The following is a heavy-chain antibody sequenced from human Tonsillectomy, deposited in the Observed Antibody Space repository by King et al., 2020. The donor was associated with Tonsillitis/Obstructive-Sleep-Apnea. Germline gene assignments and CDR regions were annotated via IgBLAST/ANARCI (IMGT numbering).Heavy chain of an antibody. D-gene: IGHD4-17*01. Sequence: VQLVESGGGLIQPGGSLRLSCAASGFTVSSNYMSWVRQAPGKGLEWVSVIYSGGSTYYADSVKGRFTISRDNSKNTLYLQMNSPRAEDTAVYYCARQVSFVEGDYGLWYFDYWGQGTLVTVSS. CDR1: GFTVSSNY. V-gene: IGHV3-53*01. CDR2: IYSGGST. CDR3: ARQVSFVEGDYGLWYFDY. J-gene: IGHJ4*02.